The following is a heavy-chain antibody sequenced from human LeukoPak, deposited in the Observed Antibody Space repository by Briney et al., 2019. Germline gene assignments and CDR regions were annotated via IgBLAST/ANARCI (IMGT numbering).Heavy chain of an antibody. J-gene: IGHJ4*02. Sequence: GGSLRLSCAASGFTFSSYGMPWVRQAPGKGLEWVAFIRYDGSNKYYADSVKGRFTISRDNSKNTLYLQMNSLRAEDTAVYYCAKGYCSITSCYRPTGYWGQGTLVTVSS. V-gene: IGHV3-30*02. CDR3: AKGYCSITSCYRPTGY. CDR2: IRYDGSNK. D-gene: IGHD2-2*02. CDR1: GFTFSSYG.